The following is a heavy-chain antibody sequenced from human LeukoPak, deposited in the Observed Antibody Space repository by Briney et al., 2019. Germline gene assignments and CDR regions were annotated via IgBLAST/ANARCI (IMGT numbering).Heavy chain of an antibody. D-gene: IGHD3-16*01. CDR2: IKEDGSER. J-gene: IGHJ4*02. CDR1: GFIFSNYW. Sequence: PGGSLRLSCAASGFIFSNYWMTWVRQAPGKGLEWVANIKEDGSERYYVDSLKGRLTISRDNAKNSLYLQMNSLRAEDTAVYYCARIFGTSDYWGQGTLGTVSS. V-gene: IGHV3-7*04. CDR3: ARIFGTSDY.